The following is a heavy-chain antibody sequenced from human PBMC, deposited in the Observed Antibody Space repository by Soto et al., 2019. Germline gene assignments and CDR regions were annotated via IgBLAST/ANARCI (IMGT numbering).Heavy chain of an antibody. V-gene: IGHV1-69*06. J-gene: IGHJ5*02. CDR1: GGTFSSYA. CDR2: IIPIFGTA. CDR3: ARDRYNWNDAEWFDP. D-gene: IGHD1-1*01. Sequence: SVKVSCKASGGTFSSYAISWVRQAPGQGLEWMGGIIPIFGTANYAQKFQGRVTITADNSTSTAYMELSSLRSEDTAVYYCARDRYNWNDAEWFDPWGQGTLVTVSS.